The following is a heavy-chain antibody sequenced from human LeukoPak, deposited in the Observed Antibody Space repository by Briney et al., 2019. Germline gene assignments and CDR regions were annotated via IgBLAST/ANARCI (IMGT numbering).Heavy chain of an antibody. Sequence: GASVKVSCKASGYTFTSYAMHWVRQAPGQRLEWMGWINAGNGNTKYSEKFQDRVTIIRDTSATTAYMELSSLRSEDTAVYYCARDKGALNYYGSGRNCFDPWGQGTLVTVSS. V-gene: IGHV1-3*01. D-gene: IGHD3-10*01. CDR2: INAGNGNT. CDR3: ARDKGALNYYGSGRNCFDP. CDR1: GYTFTSYA. J-gene: IGHJ5*02.